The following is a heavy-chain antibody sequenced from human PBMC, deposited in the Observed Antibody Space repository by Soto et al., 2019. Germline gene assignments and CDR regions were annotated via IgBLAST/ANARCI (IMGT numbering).Heavy chain of an antibody. Sequence: ETLSLTCAVYGGSFSGYYWSWIRQPPGKGLEWIGEINHSGSTNYNPSLKSRVTISLDTSKNQFSLKLSSVTAADTAVYYCARGRSFRLVGVPLDSWGQGTLVTVSS. CDR2: INHSGST. D-gene: IGHD3-16*02. CDR1: GGSFSGYY. V-gene: IGHV4-34*01. CDR3: ARGRSFRLVGVPLDS. J-gene: IGHJ4*02.